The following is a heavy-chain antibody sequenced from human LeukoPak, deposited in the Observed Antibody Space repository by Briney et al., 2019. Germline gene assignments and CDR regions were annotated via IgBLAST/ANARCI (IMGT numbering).Heavy chain of an antibody. D-gene: IGHD4-23*01. CDR2: IYQSGTT. Sequence: PSETLSLTCSVSGYSISSGYYWAWIRPPPGKGLEWIGTIYQSGTTYYNPSLRSRVTISVDTSKNQFSLKVTSVTAADTAMYYCAREVTDAPYYFDYWGQGILVTVSS. CDR3: AREVTDAPYYFDY. J-gene: IGHJ4*02. CDR1: GYSISSGYY. V-gene: IGHV4-38-2*02.